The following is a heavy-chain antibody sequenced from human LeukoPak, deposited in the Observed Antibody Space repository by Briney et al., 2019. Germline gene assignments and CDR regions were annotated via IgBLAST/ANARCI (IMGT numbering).Heavy chain of an antibody. CDR2: ITGSGDNT. CDR1: GFTFSNYG. CDR3: AKGRSASGTYYTTIDY. J-gene: IGHJ4*02. V-gene: IGHV3-23*01. Sequence: GRSLRLSCAASGFTFSNYGMSWVRQAPGKGLEWVSSITGSGDNTYYADSVKGRFTISRDNSKYTLSLQMNSLRAEDTAVYYCAKGRSASGTYYTTIDYWGQGTLVTVSS. D-gene: IGHD3-10*01.